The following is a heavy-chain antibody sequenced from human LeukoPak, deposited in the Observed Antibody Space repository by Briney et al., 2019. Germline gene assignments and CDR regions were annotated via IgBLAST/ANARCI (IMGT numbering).Heavy chain of an antibody. Sequence: ASVKVSCKASGYTFTSYGISWVRQAPGQGLEWMGWISAYNGNTNYAQKLQGRVTMTTDTSTSTAYMELRSLRSDDTAVYYCARDHPKYDFWSGYYPPHFDYWGQGTLVTVSS. CDR3: ARDHPKYDFWSGYYPPHFDY. V-gene: IGHV1-18*01. CDR1: GYTFTSYG. D-gene: IGHD3-3*01. CDR2: ISAYNGNT. J-gene: IGHJ4*02.